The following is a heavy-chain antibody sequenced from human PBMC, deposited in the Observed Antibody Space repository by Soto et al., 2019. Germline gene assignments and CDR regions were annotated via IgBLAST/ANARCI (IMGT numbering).Heavy chain of an antibody. Sequence: PGGSLRLSCAASGFTFSSYAMSWVRQAPGKGLEWVSAISGSGGSTYYADSVKGRFTISRDNSKNTLYLQMNSLRAEDTAVYYCAKDQSVTTVFGVVIRPFPDYFDYWGQGTLVTVSS. CDR1: GFTFSSYA. J-gene: IGHJ4*02. D-gene: IGHD3-3*01. CDR3: AKDQSVTTVFGVVIRPFPDYFDY. CDR2: ISGSGGST. V-gene: IGHV3-23*01.